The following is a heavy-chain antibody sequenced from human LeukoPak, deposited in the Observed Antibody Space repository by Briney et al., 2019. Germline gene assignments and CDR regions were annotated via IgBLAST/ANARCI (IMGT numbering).Heavy chain of an antibody. D-gene: IGHD5-12*01. CDR3: ARRYSGYDLDY. J-gene: IGHJ4*02. Sequence: GESLKISCTGSGYRFHNYWIAWVRQMPGKGLEWMGIIYPGDSDTRYSPSFQGQVTISADKSISTAYLQWSSLKASDTAMYYCARRYSGYDLDYWGQGTLVTVSS. V-gene: IGHV5-51*01. CDR1: GYRFHNYW. CDR2: IYPGDSDT.